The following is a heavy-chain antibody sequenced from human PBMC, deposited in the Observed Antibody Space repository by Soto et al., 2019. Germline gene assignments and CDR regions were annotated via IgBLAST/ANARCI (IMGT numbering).Heavy chain of an antibody. Sequence: EVQLVESGGGLVQPGGSLRLSCEASGFTLSSYSMNWARQAPGQGLEWVSYISSSSTTIYYADSVKGRFIISRDNAKNSLYLQMNSLRDEDTAVYYCARDNPRSPGWDVWGQGTTVTVSS. CDR3: ARDNPRSPGWDV. CDR1: GFTLSSYS. CDR2: ISSSSTTI. V-gene: IGHV3-48*02. J-gene: IGHJ6*02.